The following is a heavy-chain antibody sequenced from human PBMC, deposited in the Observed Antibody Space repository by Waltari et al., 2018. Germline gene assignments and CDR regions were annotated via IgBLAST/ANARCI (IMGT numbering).Heavy chain of an antibody. CDR2: ISHSGSTI. CDR3: AREQWGIDF. CDR1: EFSFSDYN. J-gene: IGHJ4*02. V-gene: IGHV3-48*01. D-gene: IGHD3-16*01. Sequence: EVQLVESGGGLVQPGGSLRLSCAASEFSFSDYNMNWVRQAPGKGLEWVAYISHSGSTIYDADSMKGLFTISRDNAKNSLYLQMRSLRAEDTAVYYCAREQWGIDFWGQGTLVTVSS.